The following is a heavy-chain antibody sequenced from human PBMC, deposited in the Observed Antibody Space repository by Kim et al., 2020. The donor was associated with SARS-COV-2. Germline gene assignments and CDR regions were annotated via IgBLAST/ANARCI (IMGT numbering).Heavy chain of an antibody. CDR3: ARAGATIFGVVSAFDI. CDR1: GGSISSGGYY. D-gene: IGHD3-3*01. J-gene: IGHJ3*02. CDR2: IYYSGST. V-gene: IGHV4-31*03. Sequence: SETLSLTCTVSGGSISSGGYYWSWMRQHPGKGLEWIGYIYYSGSTYYNPSLKSRVTISVDTSKNQFSLKLSSVTAADTAVYYCARAGATIFGVVSAFDIWGPETMVTVSS.